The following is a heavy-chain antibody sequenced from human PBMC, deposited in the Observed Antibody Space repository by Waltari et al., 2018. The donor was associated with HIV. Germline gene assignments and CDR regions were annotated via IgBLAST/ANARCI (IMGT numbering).Heavy chain of an antibody. D-gene: IGHD2-15*01. V-gene: IGHV4-61*02. CDR1: GGSISSGSYN. Sequence: QVQLQESGPGLVTPLQTLSLTCPVSGGSISSGSYNWHWIRQPAGKGLEWIGSTNYNPSLKSRVTISVDTSKNQFSLKLSSVTAADTAVYYCARVFCSGGSCYGDGRYGMDVWGQGTTVTVSS. CDR3: ARVFCSGGSCYGDGRYGMDV. J-gene: IGHJ6*02. CDR2: T.